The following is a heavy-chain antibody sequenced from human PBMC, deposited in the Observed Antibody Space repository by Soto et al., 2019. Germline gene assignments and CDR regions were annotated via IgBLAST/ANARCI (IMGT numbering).Heavy chain of an antibody. V-gene: IGHV1-18*01. CDR2: ISAYNGNT. Sequence: ASVKVSCKASGYTFASYGISWVRQAPGQGLEWMGWISAYNGNTNYAQKLQGRVTMTTDTSTSTAYMELRSLRSDDTAVYYCARVSATDSRLDSWGQGTLVTVSS. CDR3: ARVSATDSRLDS. CDR1: GYTFASYG. J-gene: IGHJ5*01. D-gene: IGHD2-15*01.